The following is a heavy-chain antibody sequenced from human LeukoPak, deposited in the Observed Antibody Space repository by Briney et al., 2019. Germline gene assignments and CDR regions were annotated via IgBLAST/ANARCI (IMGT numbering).Heavy chain of an antibody. CDR3: AGAQYSDILTGPSDY. Sequence: GGSLRLSCAASGFSVSSYAMSWVRQAPGKGLEWVSGISGSGISTRYADSVKGRFTISRDKSKNTLYLQMNSLRVEDTAVYYCAGAQYSDILTGPSDYWGQGTLVTVSS. CDR1: GFSVSSYA. D-gene: IGHD3-9*01. J-gene: IGHJ4*02. V-gene: IGHV3-23*01. CDR2: ISGSGIST.